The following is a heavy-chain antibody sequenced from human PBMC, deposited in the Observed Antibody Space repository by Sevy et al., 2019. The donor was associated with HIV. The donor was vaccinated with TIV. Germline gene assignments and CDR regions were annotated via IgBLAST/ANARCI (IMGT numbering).Heavy chain of an antibody. CDR1: GYTFTSYD. CDR2: MNPDSGNT. Sequence: ASVKVSCKASGYTFTSYDINWVRQATGQGLEWIGWMNPDSGNTGSAQKFQGRVTMTRNTSIATAYMELSGLRSEDTAVYYCAREWGHELELPHSWLGYWGQGTLVTVSS. J-gene: IGHJ4*02. V-gene: IGHV1-8*01. CDR3: AREWGHELELPHSWLGY. D-gene: IGHD1-7*01.